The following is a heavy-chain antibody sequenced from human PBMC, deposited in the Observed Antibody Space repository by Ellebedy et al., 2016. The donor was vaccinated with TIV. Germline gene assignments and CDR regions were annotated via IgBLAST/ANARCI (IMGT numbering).Heavy chain of an antibody. Sequence: SETLSLXXAVYGGSFSNYYWIWVRQSPGKGLEWIGEINHGGYTDYNPSLKSRVAISVDTSRNQFSLMLTSVTAADTGVYYCARETMSTTKDYFDSWGQGTLVTVSS. CDR1: GGSFSNYY. J-gene: IGHJ4*02. D-gene: IGHD2-2*01. CDR3: ARETMSTTKDYFDS. CDR2: INHGGYT. V-gene: IGHV4-34*01.